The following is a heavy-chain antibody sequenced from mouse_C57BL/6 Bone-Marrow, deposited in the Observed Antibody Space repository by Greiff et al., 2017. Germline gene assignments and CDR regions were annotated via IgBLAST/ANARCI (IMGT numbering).Heavy chain of an antibody. J-gene: IGHJ1*03. V-gene: IGHV1-26*01. CDR3: ARSDDCFRWYFDV. D-gene: IGHD2-3*01. Sequence: VQLQQSGPELVKPGASVKISCKASGYKFTDSYMNWVKQSPGKSLEWLGDINPNNGGTRYNQKFKGKATLTVDKSSSTAYMELRSLTSEYSAVYYCARSDDCFRWYFDVWGTGTTVTVSS. CDR1: GYKFTDSY. CDR2: INPNNGGT.